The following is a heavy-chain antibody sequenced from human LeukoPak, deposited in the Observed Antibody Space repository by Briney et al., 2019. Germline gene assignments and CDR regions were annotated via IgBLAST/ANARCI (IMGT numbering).Heavy chain of an antibody. CDR1: GYTFTDYH. CDR2: MNPKNGDS. V-gene: IGHV1-8*03. Sequence: ASVKVSCKASGYTFTDYHINWVRQAAGQGLEWVGWMNPKNGDSGYAQKFQGRVTITGDTSISTSYMELRSLRPDDTAVYFCARTTSFTASGYDYWGQGTLVTVSS. D-gene: IGHD6-25*01. J-gene: IGHJ4*02. CDR3: ARTTSFTASGYDY.